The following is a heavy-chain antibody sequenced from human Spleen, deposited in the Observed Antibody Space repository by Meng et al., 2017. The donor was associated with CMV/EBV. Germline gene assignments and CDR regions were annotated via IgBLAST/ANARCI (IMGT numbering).Heavy chain of an antibody. V-gene: IGHV1-18*01. J-gene: IGHJ4*02. CDR3: ARAGAAVTTNFDF. Sequence: QIQLVQSGPELRRPGASVKVSCKASGYNFDIYGITWVRQVPGQGLEWVGWVSAENGDTDYGQKFQGRVTVTADTFTNTAYMEMRSLRSDDSAMYYCARAGAAVTTNFDFWGQGTLVTVSS. CDR2: VSAENGDT. D-gene: IGHD4-17*01. CDR1: GYNFDIYG.